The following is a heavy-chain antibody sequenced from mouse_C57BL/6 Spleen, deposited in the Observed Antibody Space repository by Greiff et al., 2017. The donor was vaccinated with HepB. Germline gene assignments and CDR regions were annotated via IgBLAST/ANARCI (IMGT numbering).Heavy chain of an antibody. CDR3: ALITTVVYFDY. V-gene: IGHV1-80*01. CDR1: GYAFSSYW. Sequence: QVQLQQSGAELVKPGASVKISCKASGYAFSSYWMNWVKQRPGKGLEWIGQIYPGDGDTNYNGKFKGKATLTADKSSSTAYMQLSSLTSEDSAVYFCALITTVVYFDYWGQGTTLTVSS. J-gene: IGHJ2*01. CDR2: IYPGDGDT. D-gene: IGHD1-1*01.